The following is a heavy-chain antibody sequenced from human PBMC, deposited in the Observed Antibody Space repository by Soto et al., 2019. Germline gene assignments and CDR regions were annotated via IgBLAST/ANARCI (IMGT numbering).Heavy chain of an antibody. CDR1: GGSFSDTY. Sequence: SETLSLTCAVYGGSFSDTYWNWFRQPPGKGLEWIGEINHNTNTIYNPSLTSRVTISVDTSKNHFSLKLTSVTAADTAVYYCARGVRLFRDSFYPWGQGTLVTVSS. CDR3: ARGVRLFRDSFYP. CDR2: INHNTNT. D-gene: IGHD2-15*01. V-gene: IGHV4-34*01. J-gene: IGHJ5*02.